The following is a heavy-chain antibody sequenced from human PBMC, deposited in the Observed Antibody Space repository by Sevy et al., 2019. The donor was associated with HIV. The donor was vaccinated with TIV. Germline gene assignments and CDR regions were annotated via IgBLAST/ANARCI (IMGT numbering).Heavy chain of an antibody. V-gene: IGHV3-48*02. D-gene: IGHD2-15*01. CDR2: ISSSSTI. Sequence: GGSLRLSCAASGFTFSSYSMNWVRQAPGKGLEWVSYISSSSTIYYADSVKGRFTISRDNAKNSLYLQMNSLRDEDTAVYYCASYRGGDDAFDIWGQGTMVTVSS. CDR3: ASYRGGDDAFDI. CDR1: GFTFSSYS. J-gene: IGHJ3*02.